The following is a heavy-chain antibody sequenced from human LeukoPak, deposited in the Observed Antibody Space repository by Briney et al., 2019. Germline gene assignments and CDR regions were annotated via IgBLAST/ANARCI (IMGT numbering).Heavy chain of an antibody. Sequence: ASVKVSCKASGYTSTGYYMHWVRQAPGQGLEWIGRINPNSGGTNYAQKFQGRVTMTRDTSISTAYMELSRLRSDDTAVYYCARASKMTTVTTFDYWGQGTLVTVSS. CDR1: GYTSTGYY. CDR2: INPNSGGT. CDR3: ARASKMTTVTTFDY. V-gene: IGHV1-2*06. D-gene: IGHD4-17*01. J-gene: IGHJ4*02.